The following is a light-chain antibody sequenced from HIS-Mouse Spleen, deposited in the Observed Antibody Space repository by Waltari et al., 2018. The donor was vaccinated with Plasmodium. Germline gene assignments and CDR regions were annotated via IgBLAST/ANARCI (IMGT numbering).Light chain of an antibody. CDR1: SSDVGGYHY. CDR3: SSYTSSSTRV. J-gene: IGLJ2*01. V-gene: IGLV2-14*01. CDR2: EVI. Sequence: QSALTQPASMSGSPAQSITISCTGTSSDVGGYHYVSWYQQHPGKAPKLMIYEVINRPSGVSNRFSCSKSGNTASLTISGLQAEDEADYYCSSYTSSSTRVFGGGTKLTVL.